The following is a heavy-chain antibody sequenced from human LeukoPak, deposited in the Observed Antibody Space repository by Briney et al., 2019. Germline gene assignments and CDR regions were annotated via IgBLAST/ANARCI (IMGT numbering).Heavy chain of an antibody. J-gene: IGHJ3*02. V-gene: IGHV4-59*01. CDR3: ARAGYDTSTGYCGAFDI. Sequence: SETLSLTCTVSGGSISSFYWSWFRQPPGKGLEWIGYMYYSGSTYYNPSLKSRVSLSVDTSKNQFSLKLNSVTAADTAVYYCARAGYDTSTGYCGAFDIWGQGTMSPSLQ. CDR1: GGSISSFY. D-gene: IGHD3-9*01. CDR2: MYYSGST.